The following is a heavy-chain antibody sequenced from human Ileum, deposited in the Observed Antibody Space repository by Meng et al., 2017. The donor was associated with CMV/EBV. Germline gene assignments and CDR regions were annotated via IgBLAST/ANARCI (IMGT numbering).Heavy chain of an antibody. CDR3: ARGRYSYGYNY. D-gene: IGHD5-18*01. Sequence: SETLSLTCAVYGGSFSGYYWSWIRQPPGKGLEWIGEINHSGSTNYNPSLKSRVTISVDTSKNQFSLKLSSVTAADTAVYYCARGRYSYGYNYWGQGILVTVSS. J-gene: IGHJ4*02. V-gene: IGHV4-34*01. CDR1: GGSFSGYY. CDR2: INHSGST.